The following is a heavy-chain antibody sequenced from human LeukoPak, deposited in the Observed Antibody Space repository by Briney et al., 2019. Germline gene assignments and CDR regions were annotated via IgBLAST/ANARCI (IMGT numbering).Heavy chain of an antibody. CDR3: AKEIYGDSTGGRFQH. Sequence: GGSLRLSCAASGFTFSSYAMSGVRQVSGKGLEWVSVISGSGGSTYYADSVKGRFTISRDNSKNTQYLQMKSLRAEDTAVYYCAKEIYGDSTGGRFQHWGQGTLVTASS. V-gene: IGHV3-23*01. D-gene: IGHD4-17*01. J-gene: IGHJ1*01. CDR2: ISGSGGST. CDR1: GFTFSSYA.